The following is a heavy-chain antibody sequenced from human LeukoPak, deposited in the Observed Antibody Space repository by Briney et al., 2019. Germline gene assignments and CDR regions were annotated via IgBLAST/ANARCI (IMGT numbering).Heavy chain of an antibody. CDR3: ARDPTVVTPQYGMDV. J-gene: IGHJ6*02. V-gene: IGHV1-46*01. D-gene: IGHD4-23*01. Sequence: ASVKVSCTASGYTFTSYYMHWVRQAPGQGLEWMGIINPSGGSTSYAQKFQGRVTMTRDTSTSTVYMELSSLRSEDTAVYYCARDPTVVTPQYGMDVWGQGTTVTVSS. CDR1: GYTFTSYY. CDR2: INPSGGST.